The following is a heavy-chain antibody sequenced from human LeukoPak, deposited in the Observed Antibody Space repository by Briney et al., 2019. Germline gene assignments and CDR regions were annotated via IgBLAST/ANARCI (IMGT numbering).Heavy chain of an antibody. V-gene: IGHV3-48*03. D-gene: IGHD4-17*01. Sequence: GGSLRLSCAASGFTFSTYEMTWVRQAPGKGLEWVSYIDSSGRTVYYGDSVKGRFAISRDNAKNSLYLQMHSLRVEDTAIYYCARDADYGVYLDYWGQGTLVTVSA. CDR2: IDSSGRTV. CDR3: ARDADYGVYLDY. J-gene: IGHJ4*02. CDR1: GFTFSTYE.